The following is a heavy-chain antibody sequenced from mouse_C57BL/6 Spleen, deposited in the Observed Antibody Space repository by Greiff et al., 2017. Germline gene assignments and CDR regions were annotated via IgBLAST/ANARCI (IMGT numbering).Heavy chain of an antibody. CDR1: GYTFTDYN. CDR3: ARDGSTHWYFDV. Sequence: VQLQQSGPELVKPGASVKIPCKASGYTFTDYNMDWVKQSHGQSLEWIGDINPNNGGTIYNQKFKGKATLTVDKSSSTAYMELRSLTSEDTAVYYCARDGSTHWYFDVWGTGTTVTVSS. J-gene: IGHJ1*03. CDR2: INPNNGGT. V-gene: IGHV1-18*01. D-gene: IGHD1-1*01.